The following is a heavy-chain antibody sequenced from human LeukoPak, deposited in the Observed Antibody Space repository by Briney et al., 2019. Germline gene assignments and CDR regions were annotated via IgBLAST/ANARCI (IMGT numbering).Heavy chain of an antibody. Sequence: GGSLRLSCAASGLSFSSYAMSWVRQAPGKGLEWVSGISGSAGSSYYANSVEGRFTISRDNSKNTLYLQMNSLRAEDTAVYYCANTVGGYWGQGTLVTVSS. D-gene: IGHD4-23*01. CDR3: ANTVGGY. J-gene: IGHJ4*02. CDR2: ISGSAGSS. CDR1: GLSFSSYA. V-gene: IGHV3-23*01.